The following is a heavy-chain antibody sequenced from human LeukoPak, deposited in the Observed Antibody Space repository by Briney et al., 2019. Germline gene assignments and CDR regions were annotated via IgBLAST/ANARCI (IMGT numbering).Heavy chain of an antibody. J-gene: IGHJ5*02. CDR2: IYTSGST. CDR3: ARDIAVAGTPGNWFDP. V-gene: IGHV4-4*07. CDR1: GGSISSYY. D-gene: IGHD6-19*01. Sequence: PSETLSLTCTVSGGSISSYYWSWIRQPAGKGLEWIGRIYTSGSTNYNPSLKSRVTMSVDTSKNQFSLKLSSVTAADTAVYYCARDIAVAGTPGNWFDPWGQGTPVTVSS.